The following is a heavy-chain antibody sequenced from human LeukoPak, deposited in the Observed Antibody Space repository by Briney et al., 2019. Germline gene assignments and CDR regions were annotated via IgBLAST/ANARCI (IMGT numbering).Heavy chain of an antibody. D-gene: IGHD3-10*01. V-gene: IGHV3-23*01. J-gene: IGHJ4*02. CDR1: GFTFSSYA. Sequence: GGSLRLPCAASGFTFSSYAMSWVRQAPGKGLEWVSAISGSGGSTYYADSVKGRFTISRDNSKNTLYLQMNSLRAEDTAVYYCAKDNALLWFGELNGWGQGTLVTVSS. CDR3: AKDNALLWFGELNG. CDR2: ISGSGGST.